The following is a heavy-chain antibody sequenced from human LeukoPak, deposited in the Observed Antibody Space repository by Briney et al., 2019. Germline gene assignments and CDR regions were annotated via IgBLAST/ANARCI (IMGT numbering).Heavy chain of an antibody. CDR3: ARAGWGGTVAKTHHDAFDI. D-gene: IGHD4-23*01. V-gene: IGHV4-4*07. CDR1: GGSISSYY. CDR2: IYTIGST. J-gene: IGHJ3*02. Sequence: SETLSLTCTVSGGSISSYYWSWIRQPAGKGLEWIGRIYTIGSTTYNPSLKSRVTMSVDTSKNQFSLKLNSVTAADTAVYYCARAGWGGTVAKTHHDAFDIWGQGTMVTVSS.